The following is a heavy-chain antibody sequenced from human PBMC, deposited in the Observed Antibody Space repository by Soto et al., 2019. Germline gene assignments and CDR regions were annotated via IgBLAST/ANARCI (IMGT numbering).Heavy chain of an antibody. Sequence: ETRSLTCTVSGASITGSFFWSWIRQPAWKGLEWIGRFSLSGTTNYNPSLRSRVTMSADVSKNQFSLRLTSVTAADTALYYCARGMTPPGAPAWYYFDSWGQGTLVTVSS. V-gene: IGHV4-4*07. D-gene: IGHD2-8*02. J-gene: IGHJ4*02. CDR2: FSLSGTT. CDR1: GASITGSFF. CDR3: ARGMTPPGAPAWYYFDS.